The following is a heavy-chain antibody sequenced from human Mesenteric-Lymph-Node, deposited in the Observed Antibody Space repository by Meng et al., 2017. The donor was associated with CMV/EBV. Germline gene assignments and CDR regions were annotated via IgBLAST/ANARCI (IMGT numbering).Heavy chain of an antibody. J-gene: IGHJ4*02. Sequence: SETLSLTCAVYGGSFSGYYWSWIRQPPGKGLEWIGEINHSGSTNYNPSLKSRVTISVDTSKNQFSLKLSSVTAADTAVYYCARDRIVGATRPFDYWGQGTLVTVSS. CDR2: INHSGST. D-gene: IGHD1-26*01. V-gene: IGHV4-34*01. CDR1: GGSFSGYY. CDR3: ARDRIVGATRPFDY.